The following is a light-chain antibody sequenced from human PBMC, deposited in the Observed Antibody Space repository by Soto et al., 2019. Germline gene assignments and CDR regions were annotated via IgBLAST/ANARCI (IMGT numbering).Light chain of an antibody. CDR2: KAS. CDR3: QQYSYYAT. CDR1: QTISSW. J-gene: IGKJ1*01. Sequence: DIQMTQSPSTLSASVGDRVTITCRASQTISSWLAWYQQKPGKAPKLLIYKASTLESGVPSRFSGSGSGTDFTLTVTSLQPEDFATYHCQQYSYYATFGQGTKVEIK. V-gene: IGKV1-5*03.